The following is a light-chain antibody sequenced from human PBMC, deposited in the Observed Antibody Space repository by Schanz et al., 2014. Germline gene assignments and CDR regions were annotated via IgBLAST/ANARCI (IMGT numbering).Light chain of an antibody. J-gene: IGLJ2*01. Sequence: QSVLTQPASVSGSPGQSITISCTGTSSDVGGYNYVSWYQQHPGKAPKLMIYDVSNRPSGVPDRFSGSKSGNTASLTVSGLQAEDEADYYCCSYAGSYTLLFGGGTKLTVL. CDR3: CSYAGSYTLL. CDR1: SSDVGGYNY. CDR2: DVS. V-gene: IGLV2-11*01.